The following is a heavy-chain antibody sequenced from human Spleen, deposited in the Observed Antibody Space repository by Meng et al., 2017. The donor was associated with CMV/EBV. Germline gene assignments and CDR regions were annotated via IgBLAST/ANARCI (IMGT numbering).Heavy chain of an antibody. CDR3: AKSTEARLFDP. V-gene: IGHV3-23*01. Sequence: GESLKISCAASGFTFSSYAMSWVRQAPGKGLEWVSGLSGSGVTTYYADSVKGRFTISRDNAKNSLYLQMNSLRAEDTAVYYCAKSTEARLFDPWGQGTLVTVSS. CDR2: LSGSGVTT. J-gene: IGHJ5*02. CDR1: GFTFSSYA.